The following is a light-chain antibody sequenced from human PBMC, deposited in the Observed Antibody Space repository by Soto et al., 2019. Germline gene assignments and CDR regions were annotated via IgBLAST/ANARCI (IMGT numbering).Light chain of an antibody. J-gene: IGKJ5*01. CDR3: QQANSFPIT. CDR1: QGISSW. Sequence: DLPITPSPSFLSSSVGDRFTIPCRASQGISSWLAWDQQKPGKAPKLLIYAASSLQSGVPSRFSGSGSGTDFTLTISSLQPEDFATYYCQQANSFPITFGQGTRLEIK. V-gene: IGKV1-12*01. CDR2: AAS.